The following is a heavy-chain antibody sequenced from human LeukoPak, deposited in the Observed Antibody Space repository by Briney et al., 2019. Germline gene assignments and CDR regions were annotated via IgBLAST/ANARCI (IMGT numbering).Heavy chain of an antibody. Sequence: KPSETLSLTCTVSGGSISSSSYYWGWIRQPPGKGLEWIGSIYYSGSTYYNPSLKSRVTISVDTSKNQFSLKLSSVTAADTAVYYCASSEPADTTSTLAFYYYYGMDVWGQGTTVTVSS. CDR3: ASSEPADTTSTLAFYYYYGMDV. CDR2: IYYSGST. D-gene: IGHD1-14*01. J-gene: IGHJ6*02. CDR1: GGSISSSSYY. V-gene: IGHV4-39*07.